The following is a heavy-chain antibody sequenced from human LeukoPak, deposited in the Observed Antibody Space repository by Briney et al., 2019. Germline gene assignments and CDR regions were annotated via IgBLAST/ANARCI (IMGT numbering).Heavy chain of an antibody. D-gene: IGHD3-22*01. CDR1: GGSISSGDYY. V-gene: IGHV4-30-4*01. Sequence: SQTLSLTCTVSGGSISSGDYYWSWIRQPPEKGLEWIGYIYYSGSTYYNPSLKSRVTISVDTSKNQFSLKLSSVTAADTAVYYCARAGHSSGYQRGQYAFDIWGQGTMVTVSS. J-gene: IGHJ3*02. CDR3: ARAGHSSGYQRGQYAFDI. CDR2: IYYSGST.